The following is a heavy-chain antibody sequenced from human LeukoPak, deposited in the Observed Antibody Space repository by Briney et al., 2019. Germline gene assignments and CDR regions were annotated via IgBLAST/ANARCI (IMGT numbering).Heavy chain of an antibody. V-gene: IGHV3-11*01. J-gene: IGHJ6*02. CDR2: ISGVASDI. Sequence: PGRSLRLSCAASGFTFSDYYMTWIRQAPGKGLEWVSFISGVASDIHYADSVKGRFTISRDNAKNSVYLQVNSLRAEDTAVYYCARGGAHGMDVWGQGTTVTVSS. CDR3: ARGGAHGMDV. CDR1: GFTFSDYY. D-gene: IGHD1-26*01.